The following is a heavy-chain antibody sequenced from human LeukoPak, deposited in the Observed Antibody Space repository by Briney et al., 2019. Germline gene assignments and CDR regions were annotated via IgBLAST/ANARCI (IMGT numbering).Heavy chain of an antibody. J-gene: IGHJ2*01. CDR1: GGTFSSYA. CDR3: ASSSGYYDWYFDL. V-gene: IGHV1-69*13. Sequence: SVKVSYKASGGTFSSYAISWVRQAPGQGLEWMGGIIPIFGAANYAQKFQGRVTITADESTSTAYMELSSLRSEDTAVYYCASSSGYYDWYFDLWGRGTLVTVSS. D-gene: IGHD3-22*01. CDR2: IIPIFGAA.